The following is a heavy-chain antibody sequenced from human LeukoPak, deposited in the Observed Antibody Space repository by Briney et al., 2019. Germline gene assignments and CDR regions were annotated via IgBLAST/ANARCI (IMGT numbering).Heavy chain of an antibody. V-gene: IGHV1-69*01. CDR2: IIPIFGTA. CDR3: ARGDQVGATSSSDY. Sequence: GSSVKVSCKASGGTFGSYAISWVRQAPGQGLEWMGGIIPIFGTANYAQKFQGRVTITADESTSTAYMELSSLRSEDTAVYYCARGDQVGATSSSDYWGQGTLVTVSS. CDR1: GGTFGSYA. J-gene: IGHJ4*02. D-gene: IGHD1-26*01.